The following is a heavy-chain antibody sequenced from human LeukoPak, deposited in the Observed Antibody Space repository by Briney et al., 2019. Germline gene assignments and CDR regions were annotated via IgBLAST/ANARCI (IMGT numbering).Heavy chain of an antibody. CDR3: SRESGAFCPFGY. D-gene: IGHD1-26*01. J-gene: IGHJ4*02. V-gene: IGHV4/OR15-8*02. CDR1: GGPIRSTNW. Sequence: SETLSLTCGVPGGPIRSTNWWSWVRHPPGRGREWIGEISLSGQTNFNPSLNGRVTMSLDESRNQLSLTLTSVTAADTAIYYCSRESGAFCPFGYWGQGTLLIVPP. CDR2: ISLSGQT.